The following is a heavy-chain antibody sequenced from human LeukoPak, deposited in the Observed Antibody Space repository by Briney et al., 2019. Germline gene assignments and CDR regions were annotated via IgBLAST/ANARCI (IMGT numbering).Heavy chain of an antibody. V-gene: IGHV4-39*07. Sequence: SQTLSLTCTVSGGSISSSSYYWGWIRQPPGKGLEWIGSIYYSGSTYYNPSLKSRVTISVDTSKNQFSLKLSSVTAADTAVYYCARGSGPGAFDIWGQGTMVTVSS. CDR2: IYYSGST. CDR1: GGSISSSSYY. D-gene: IGHD6-19*01. CDR3: ARGSGPGAFDI. J-gene: IGHJ3*02.